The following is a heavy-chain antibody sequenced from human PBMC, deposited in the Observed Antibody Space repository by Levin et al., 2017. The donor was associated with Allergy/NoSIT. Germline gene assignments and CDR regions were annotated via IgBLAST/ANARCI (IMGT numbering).Heavy chain of an antibody. CDR3: ARWAATGNWYFDL. Sequence: SQTLSLTCAISGDSVSSNSAAWSWIRQSPSRGREWLGRTYYRSKWYNDYAVSVKSRITINPDTSKNQFSLQLNSVTPEDTAVYYCARWAATGNWYFDLWGRGTLVTVSS. D-gene: IGHD1-26*01. CDR2: TYYRSKWYN. V-gene: IGHV6-1*01. CDR1: GDSVSSNSAA. J-gene: IGHJ2*01.